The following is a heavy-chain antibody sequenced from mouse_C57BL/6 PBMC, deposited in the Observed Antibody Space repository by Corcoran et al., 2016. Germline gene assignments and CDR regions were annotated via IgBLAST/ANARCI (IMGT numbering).Heavy chain of an antibody. D-gene: IGHD2-1*01. J-gene: IGHJ4*01. CDR1: GYTFTDYY. V-gene: IGHV1-19*01. CDR3: ARRGGIYGNFYAMDY. CDR2: INPYNGGT. Sequence: EVQLQQSGPVLVKPGASVKMSCKASGYTFTDYYMTWVKQSHGKSLEWIGVINPYNGGTSYNQKFKGKATLTVDKSSSTAYMELNSLTSEDSACYYCARRGGIYGNFYAMDYWGQGTSVTVSS.